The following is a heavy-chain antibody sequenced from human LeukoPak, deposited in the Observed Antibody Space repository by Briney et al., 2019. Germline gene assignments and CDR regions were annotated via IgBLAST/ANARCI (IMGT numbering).Heavy chain of an antibody. CDR3: ARRQYSSGWEDFDY. D-gene: IGHD6-19*01. CDR2: IWYDGSNK. V-gene: IGHV3-33*01. CDR1: GFTFSSYG. J-gene: IGHJ4*02. Sequence: GGSLRLSCAASGFTFSSYGMHGVRQAPAKGLEWVEVIWYDGSNKYYADSVKGRFTISRDNSKNTLYLQMNSLRAEDTAVYYCARRQYSSGWEDFDYWGQGTLVTVSS.